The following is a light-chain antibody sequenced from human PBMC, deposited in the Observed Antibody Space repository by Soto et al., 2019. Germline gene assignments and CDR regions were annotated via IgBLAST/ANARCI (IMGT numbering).Light chain of an antibody. CDR1: SSDVGGYNY. Sequence: QSVLTQPASVSGSPGQSITISCTGTSSDVGGYNYVSWYQQHPGKAPKLMIYEVSNRPSGVSNRFSGSKSGNTASLTISGLQAEDEADYYCSSYTSSSCVVFGGGTKLTVL. J-gene: IGLJ2*01. CDR2: EVS. V-gene: IGLV2-14*01. CDR3: SSYTSSSCVV.